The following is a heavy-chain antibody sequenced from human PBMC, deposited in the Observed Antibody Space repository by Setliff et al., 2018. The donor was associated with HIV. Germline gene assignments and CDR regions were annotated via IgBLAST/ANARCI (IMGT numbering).Heavy chain of an antibody. CDR1: GGSININNYY. V-gene: IGHV4-39*07. J-gene: IGHJ6*03. CDR3: ARGATLLPGYSDRWEYFYMDV. Sequence: SETLSLTCTVSGGSININNYYWGWIRQPPGKGLEWIGEINHSGSTHYNPPLKSRATISVDTSKSQFSLRLNSVTAADTAVYYCARGATLLPGYSDRWEYFYMDVWGKGTTVTVSS. CDR2: INHSGST. D-gene: IGHD5-12*01.